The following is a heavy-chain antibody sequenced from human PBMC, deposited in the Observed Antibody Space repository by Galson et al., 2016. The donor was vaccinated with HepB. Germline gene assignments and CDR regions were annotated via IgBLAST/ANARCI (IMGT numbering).Heavy chain of an antibody. D-gene: IGHD5-24*01. CDR1: GVTFRNAW. CDR2: IKSEADGGTT. J-gene: IGHJ3*02. Sequence: SLRLSCAASGVTFRNAWINWVRQAPGKGLEWVGRIKSEADGGTTDYAAHVQARFSIFRDDSENKLYLQMYRLKPEDTAVYYCTTLWLQFHSESSDIWGQGTMVTVSA. V-gene: IGHV3-15*07. CDR3: TTLWLQFHSESSDI.